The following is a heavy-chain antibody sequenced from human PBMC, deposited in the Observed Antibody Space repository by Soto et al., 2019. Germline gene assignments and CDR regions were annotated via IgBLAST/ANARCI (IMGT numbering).Heavy chain of an antibody. CDR3: AKDNCISTSCYRLYNWFDP. V-gene: IGHV3-30*18. CDR2: ISYGGSNK. CDR1: GFTFSSYG. Sequence: QVQLVESVGGVVQPGRSLRLSCAASGFTFSSYGMHWVRQAPGKGLEWVAVISYGGSNKYYADSVKGRFTISRDNSKNTLYLQMNNLRAEDTAVYYCAKDNCISTSCYRLYNWFDPWGQGTLVTVSS. J-gene: IGHJ5*02. D-gene: IGHD2-2*01.